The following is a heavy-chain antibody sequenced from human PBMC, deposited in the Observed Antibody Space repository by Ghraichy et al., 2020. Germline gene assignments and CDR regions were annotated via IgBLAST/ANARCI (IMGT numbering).Heavy chain of an antibody. J-gene: IGHJ4*02. CDR2: INHSGST. CDR3: ASANFWSDYYDTFDY. V-gene: IGHV4-34*01. CDR1: GGSFSGYY. Sequence: SETLSLTCAVNGGSFSGYYWSWIRQPPGKGLEWIGEINHSGSTNYNPSLKSRVTISVDTSKNQFSLKLSSVTAADTAVYYCASANFWSDYYDTFDYWGQGTLVTVSS. D-gene: IGHD3-3*01.